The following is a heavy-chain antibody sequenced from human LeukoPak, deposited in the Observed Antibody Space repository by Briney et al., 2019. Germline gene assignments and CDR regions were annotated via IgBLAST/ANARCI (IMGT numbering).Heavy chain of an antibody. Sequence: GGSLRLSCAASGFTVSSNYMSWVLQAPGKGLEWVSVIYSGGSTYYAGSVKGRFTISRHNSKNTLYLQMNSLRAEDTAVYYCARDGKYGMDVWGQGTTVTVSS. CDR2: IYSGGST. V-gene: IGHV3-53*04. CDR1: GFTVSSNY. D-gene: IGHD1-26*01. CDR3: ARDGKYGMDV. J-gene: IGHJ6*02.